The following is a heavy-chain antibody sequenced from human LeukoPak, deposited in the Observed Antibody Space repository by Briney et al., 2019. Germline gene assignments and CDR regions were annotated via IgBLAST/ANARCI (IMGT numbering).Heavy chain of an antibody. D-gene: IGHD3-22*01. J-gene: IGHJ5*02. V-gene: IGHV4-38-2*02. Sequence: SETLSLTCTVSGYAISSGYYWGWLRQPPGKGLEWIGSIYHSGSTYYNPSLKSRVTILVDTSKNQFSLMLNSVTAADTAVYYCARCYNYYDGSGYDRVDPWGQGTLVTVSS. CDR3: ARCYNYYDGSGYDRVDP. CDR1: GYAISSGYY. CDR2: IYHSGST.